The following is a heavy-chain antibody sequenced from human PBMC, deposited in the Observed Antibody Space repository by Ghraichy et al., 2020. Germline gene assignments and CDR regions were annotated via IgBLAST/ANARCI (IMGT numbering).Heavy chain of an antibody. V-gene: IGHV2-5*02. J-gene: IGHJ4*02. CDR1: GFSLKTNGVG. D-gene: IGHD4-11*01. Sequence: SGPTLVKPTQTLTLTCTFSGFSLKTNGVGVGWVCQPPGKALEWLAVIFWDDGKHYSPTLKARLTITKDTSKNQVDLTMTNMDPVDTATYYCVYRDPTITFIHYWGQGTLVTVSS. CDR2: IFWDDGK. CDR3: VYRDPTITFIHY.